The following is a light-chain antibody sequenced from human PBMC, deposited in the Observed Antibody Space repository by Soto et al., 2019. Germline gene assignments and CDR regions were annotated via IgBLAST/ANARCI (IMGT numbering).Light chain of an antibody. J-gene: IGLJ3*02. CDR3: RSWTASSTWL. Sequence: QSALTQPASVSGSPGQAITISCTGTSSDVGGYKYVSWYQQHPGKAPKLMIYDVSNRPSGVSNRFSGSKSGNTASLTISGLQTEDEADYYCRSWTASSTWLFGEGTELTVL. CDR2: DVS. V-gene: IGLV2-14*01. CDR1: SSDVGGYKY.